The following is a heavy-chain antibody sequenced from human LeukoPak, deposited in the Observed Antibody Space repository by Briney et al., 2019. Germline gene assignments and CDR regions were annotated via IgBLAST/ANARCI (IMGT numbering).Heavy chain of an antibody. Sequence: GTSVKVSCKASGHTFTGYYMHWVRQAPGQGLEWMGWINPNSGGTNYAQKFQGRVTMTRDTSISTAYMELSRLRSDDTAVYYCARTEWFGELLYLDYWGQGTLVTVSS. CDR2: INPNSGGT. V-gene: IGHV1-2*02. CDR3: ARTEWFGELLYLDY. J-gene: IGHJ4*02. CDR1: GHTFTGYY. D-gene: IGHD3-10*01.